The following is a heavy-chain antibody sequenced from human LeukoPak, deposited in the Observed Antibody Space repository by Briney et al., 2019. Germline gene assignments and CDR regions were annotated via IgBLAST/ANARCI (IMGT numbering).Heavy chain of an antibody. CDR1: GGSFSDYL. CDR2: INHSGDT. Sequence: SETLSLTCAVYGGSFSDYLWSWIRQFPGKGLEWIGEINHSGDTNYNPSLKSRVTISVDTSKNQFSLKLSSVTAGDTAVYYCARGRQLNSWGQGSLVTVSS. CDR3: ARGRQLNS. J-gene: IGHJ4*02. D-gene: IGHD1-1*01. V-gene: IGHV4-34*01.